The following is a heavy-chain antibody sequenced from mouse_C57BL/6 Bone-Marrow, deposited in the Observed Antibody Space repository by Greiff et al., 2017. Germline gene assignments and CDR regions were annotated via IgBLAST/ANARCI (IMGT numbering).Heavy chain of an antibody. CDR1: GFTFSDYG. V-gene: IGHV5-17*01. Sequence: EVQGVESGGGLVKPGGSLKLSCAASGFTFSDYGMHWVRQAPEKGLEWVAYISSGSSTIYYADTVKGRFTISRDNAKNTLFLQMTSLTSEDSAIYYCARYLTGPYYFDYWGQGTTLTVSS. CDR2: ISSGSSTI. CDR3: ARYLTGPYYFDY. J-gene: IGHJ2*01. D-gene: IGHD4-1*01.